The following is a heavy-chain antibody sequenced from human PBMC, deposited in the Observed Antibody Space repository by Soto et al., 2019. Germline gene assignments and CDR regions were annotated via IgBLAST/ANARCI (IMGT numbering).Heavy chain of an antibody. V-gene: IGHV3-15*07. D-gene: IGHD6-13*01. CDR1: GFTFSNAW. J-gene: IGHJ4*02. CDR2: IKSKTDGGTT. CDR3: TTDALQYRYSSSSPDFDY. Sequence: AGGSLRLSCAASGFTFSNAWMNWVRQAPGKGLEWVGRIKSKTDGGTTDYAAPVKGRFTISRDDSKNTLYLQMNSLKTEDTAVYYCTTDALQYRYSSSSPDFDYWCQETLLTISS.